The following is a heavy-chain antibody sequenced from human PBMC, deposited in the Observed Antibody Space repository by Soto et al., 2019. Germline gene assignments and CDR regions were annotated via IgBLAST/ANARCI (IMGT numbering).Heavy chain of an antibody. Sequence: QVQLVQSGAEVKKPGASVKVSCKVSGDTLTELSIHWVRQAPGKGLEYMGGFDPEDGEAMYAQNFQGRVTMTEDTSTDTYYMELSSLTSEDKAVYYFAIAYSGTYYGYLDPWGQGTLVTVSA. CDR2: FDPEDGEA. CDR3: AIAYSGTYYGYLDP. CDR1: GDTLTELS. D-gene: IGHD1-26*01. J-gene: IGHJ5*02. V-gene: IGHV1-24*01.